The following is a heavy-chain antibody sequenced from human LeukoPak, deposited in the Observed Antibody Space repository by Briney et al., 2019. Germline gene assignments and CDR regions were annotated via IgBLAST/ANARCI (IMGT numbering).Heavy chain of an antibody. Sequence: PGGSLRLSCAASGFTFSSYGMHWVRQAPGKGLEWVAFIRYDGSNKYYADSVKGRFTISRDNAKNSLYLQMNSLRAEDTAVYYCASLVYYDFWSGYSSPQPQDIDDYWGQGTLVTVSS. CDR1: GFTFSSYG. V-gene: IGHV3-30*02. J-gene: IGHJ4*02. D-gene: IGHD3-3*01. CDR3: ASLVYYDFWSGYSSPQPQDIDDY. CDR2: IRYDGSNK.